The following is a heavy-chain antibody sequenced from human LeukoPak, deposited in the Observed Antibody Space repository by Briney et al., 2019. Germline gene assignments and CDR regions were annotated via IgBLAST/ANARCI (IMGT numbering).Heavy chain of an antibody. CDR2: ITSTGGNT. Sequence: GGSLRLSCSASGFTFSSYTVRWVRQAPGKGLEFVSAITSTGGNTYYADSVTGRFTLSRDNSKNTLYLQMNSLRAEDTAVYYCARVDFQHWGQGTLVTVSS. J-gene: IGHJ1*01. V-gene: IGHV3-64*04. CDR3: ARVDFQH. CDR1: GFTFSSYT.